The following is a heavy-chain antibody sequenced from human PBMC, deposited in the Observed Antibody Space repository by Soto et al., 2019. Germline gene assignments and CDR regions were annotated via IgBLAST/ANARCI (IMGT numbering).Heavy chain of an antibody. CDR1: GFTFSSYG. J-gene: IGHJ4*02. Sequence: GGSLRLSCAASGFTFSSYGMHWVRQAPGKGLEWVAVIWYDGSNKYYADSVKGRFTISRDNSKNTLYLQMNSLRAEDTAVYYCARDHYCSGGSCYYFDYWGQGTLVTVSS. D-gene: IGHD2-15*01. V-gene: IGHV3-33*01. CDR2: IWYDGSNK. CDR3: ARDHYCSGGSCYYFDY.